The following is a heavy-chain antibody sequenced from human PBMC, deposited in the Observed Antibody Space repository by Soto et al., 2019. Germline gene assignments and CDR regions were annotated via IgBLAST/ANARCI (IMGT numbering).Heavy chain of an antibody. CDR3: ARPLAARRAFDI. CDR1: GGSISSSNW. J-gene: IGHJ3*02. V-gene: IGHV4-4*02. Sequence: PSETLSLTCAVSGGSISSSNWWSWVRQPPGKGLEWIGEIYHSVSTNYNPSLKSRVTISVDKSKTQFSLKLRSVAAADTAVYYCARPLAARRAFDIWGQGTMVTV. D-gene: IGHD6-6*01. CDR2: IYHSVST.